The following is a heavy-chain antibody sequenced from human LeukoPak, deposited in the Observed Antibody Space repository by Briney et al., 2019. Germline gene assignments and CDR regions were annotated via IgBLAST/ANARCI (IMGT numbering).Heavy chain of an antibody. CDR1: GGSISSSSYY. CDR2: IYYSGST. CDR3: ARVGYDFWSGSSKRLYFDY. V-gene: IGHV4-39*07. Sequence: SETLSLTCTVSGGSISSSSYYWGWIRQPPGKGLEWIGSIYYSGSTYYNPSLKSRVTISIDTSKNQFSLKLSSVTAADTAVYYCARVGYDFWSGSSKRLYFDYWGQGTLVTVSS. D-gene: IGHD3-3*01. J-gene: IGHJ4*02.